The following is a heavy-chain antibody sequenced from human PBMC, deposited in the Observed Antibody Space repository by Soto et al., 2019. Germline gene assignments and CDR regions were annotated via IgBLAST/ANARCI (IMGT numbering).Heavy chain of an antibody. CDR2: ISGGGSYI. V-gene: IGHV3-21*06. J-gene: IGHJ6*02. CDR1: GFTFSDEN. D-gene: IGHD2-2*01. CDR3: ARDSDCHSTSCFFPPHV. Sequence: QLVESGGGLVKPGGSLRLSCSASGFTFSDENMSWVRQVPGKGLEWVSGISGGGSYIFYADSVQGRFSISRDNPKNSLFLAMNSLRGEDTAVYYCARDSDCHSTSCFFPPHVWGQGTTVTVSS.